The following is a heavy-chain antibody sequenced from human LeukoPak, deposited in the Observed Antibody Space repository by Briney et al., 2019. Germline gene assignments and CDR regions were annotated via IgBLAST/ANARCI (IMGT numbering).Heavy chain of an antibody. J-gene: IGHJ4*02. V-gene: IGHV3-21*01. CDR2: ISSSSSYI. CDR1: GFTFSSYS. D-gene: IGHD5-24*01. CDR3: ARYWGDGSAFDY. Sequence: GGSLRLSCAASGFTFSSYSMNWVRQAPGKGLEWVSSISSSSSYIYYADSVKGRFTISRDNAKNSLYLQMNSLRAEDTAVYYCARYWGDGSAFDYWGQGTLVTVSS.